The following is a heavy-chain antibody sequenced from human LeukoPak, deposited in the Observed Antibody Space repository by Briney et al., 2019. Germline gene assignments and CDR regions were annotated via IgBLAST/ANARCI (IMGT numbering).Heavy chain of an antibody. CDR2: IYYSGST. D-gene: IGHD4-11*01. CDR3: ARELQYRYYYYYMDV. J-gene: IGHJ6*03. V-gene: IGHV4-39*07. CDR1: GGSISSTSYY. Sequence: PSETLSLTCTVSGGSISSTSYYWGWIRQPPGKGLEWIASIYYSGSTYDNPSLKSRVTVSVDTSKNQFSLKLNSVTAADTAVYYCARELQYRYYYYYMDVWGKGTTVTVSS.